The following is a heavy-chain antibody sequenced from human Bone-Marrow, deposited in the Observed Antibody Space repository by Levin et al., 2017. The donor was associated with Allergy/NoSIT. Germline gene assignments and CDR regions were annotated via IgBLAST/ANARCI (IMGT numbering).Heavy chain of an antibody. CDR2: INAGNGNT. CDR3: ARDVSYYFDSNDPLDV. D-gene: IGHD3-9*01. J-gene: IGHJ3*01. CDR1: EFTFTTDS. V-gene: IGHV1-3*01. Sequence: ASVKVSCKSSEFTFTTDSLHWVRQAPGQRLEWMGWINAGNGNTKYSEIFQDRVTITRDTSASTVYMELRNLRSEDTGVYYCARDVSYYFDSNDPLDVWGQGTAVTVSS.